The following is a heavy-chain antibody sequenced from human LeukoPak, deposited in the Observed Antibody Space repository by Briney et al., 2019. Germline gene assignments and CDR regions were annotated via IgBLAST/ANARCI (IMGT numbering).Heavy chain of an antibody. J-gene: IGHJ6*02. D-gene: IGHD3/OR15-3a*01. Sequence: IPSETLSLTCTVSGGSVSGYYWTWIRQPPGKGLEWIGFIYNSGSANYNPSLKSRLIISLDTSKNQFSLKLTSVIAADTAVYYRARDRVGLAMDVWGQGTTVTVSS. V-gene: IGHV4-59*02. CDR3: ARDRVGLAMDV. CDR1: GGSVSGYY. CDR2: IYNSGSA.